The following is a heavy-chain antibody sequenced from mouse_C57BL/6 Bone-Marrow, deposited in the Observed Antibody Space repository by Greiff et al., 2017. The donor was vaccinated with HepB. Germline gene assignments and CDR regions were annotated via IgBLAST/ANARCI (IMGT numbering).Heavy chain of an antibody. CDR3: ARDRGYGSSPFDY. CDR1: GFTFSSYA. V-gene: IGHV5-4*01. Sequence: EVQVVESGGGLVKPGGSLKLSCAASGFTFSSYAMSWVRQTPEKRLEWVATISDGGSYTYYPDNVKGRFTISRDNAKNNLYLQMSHLKSEDTAMYYCARDRGYGSSPFDYWGQGTTRTVSS. J-gene: IGHJ2*01. D-gene: IGHD1-1*01. CDR2: ISDGGSYT.